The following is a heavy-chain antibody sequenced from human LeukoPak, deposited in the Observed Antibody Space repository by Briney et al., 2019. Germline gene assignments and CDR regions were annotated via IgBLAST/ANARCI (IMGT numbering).Heavy chain of an antibody. D-gene: IGHD3-16*01. CDR1: GFPFSDHY. Sequence: RGSLRLSCAASGFPFSDHYMTWIRRAPGKGLEWISYISTTSGFRKYADSVRGRFTISRDNAKNSLYLQMDTLGTDDTAVYYCAKGSPPGDWGQGAMVPASS. V-gene: IGHV3-11*05. CDR2: ISTTSGFR. CDR3: AKGSPPGD. J-gene: IGHJ4*02.